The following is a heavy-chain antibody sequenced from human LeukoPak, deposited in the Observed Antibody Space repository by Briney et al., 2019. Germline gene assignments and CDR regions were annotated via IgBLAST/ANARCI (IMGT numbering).Heavy chain of an antibody. V-gene: IGHV3-53*01. Sequence: PGGSLRLSCAASGFTFSSYAMSWVRQAPGKGLEWVSVIYSGGSTYYADSVKGRFTISRDNSKNTLYLQMNSLRAEDTAVYYCARGVYSGSFGGLDYWGQGTLVTVSS. CDR3: ARGVYSGSFGGLDY. D-gene: IGHD1-26*01. CDR1: GFTFSSYA. CDR2: IYSGGST. J-gene: IGHJ4*02.